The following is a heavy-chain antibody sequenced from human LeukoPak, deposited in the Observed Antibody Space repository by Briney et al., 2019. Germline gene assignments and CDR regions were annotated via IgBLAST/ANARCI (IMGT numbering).Heavy chain of an antibody. CDR3: AREGYYGSGTFGY. CDR2: IYHSGST. J-gene: IGHJ4*02. D-gene: IGHD3-10*01. CDR1: GGSISSSNW. V-gene: IGHV4-4*02. Sequence: PSETLSLTCAVSGGSISSSNWWSWVRQPPGKGLEWIGEIYHSGSTNYNPSLKSRVTISVDKSKNQFSLKLSSMTAADTAVYYCAREGYYGSGTFGYWGQGTLVTVSS.